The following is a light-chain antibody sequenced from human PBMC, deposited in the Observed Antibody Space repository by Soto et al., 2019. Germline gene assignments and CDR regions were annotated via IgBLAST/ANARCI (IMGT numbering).Light chain of an antibody. CDR2: DAS. CDR1: QSVSSY. J-gene: IGKJ4*01. Sequence: EIVLTQYPATLSLSPGERATLSCRASQSVSSYLAWYQQKPGQAPRLLIYDASNRSTGIPARFSGSGSGTDFTLTISSLEPDDFAVYYCQQRSAWPSTFGGGTKVQIK. V-gene: IGKV3-11*01. CDR3: QQRSAWPST.